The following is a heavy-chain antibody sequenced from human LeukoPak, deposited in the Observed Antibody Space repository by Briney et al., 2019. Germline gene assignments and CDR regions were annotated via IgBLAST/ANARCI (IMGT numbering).Heavy chain of an antibody. Sequence: ASVKVSCEASGYTFTGYYMHWVRQAPGLGLEWMGWIKPNSGGTNYAHKFQGRVTMTRDTSISTAYMELSRLRSDDTAVYYCARDDGSGIDWFDPWGQGTLVTVSS. CDR2: IKPNSGGT. CDR1: GYTFTGYY. J-gene: IGHJ5*02. V-gene: IGHV1-2*07. D-gene: IGHD3-10*01. CDR3: ARDDGSGIDWFDP.